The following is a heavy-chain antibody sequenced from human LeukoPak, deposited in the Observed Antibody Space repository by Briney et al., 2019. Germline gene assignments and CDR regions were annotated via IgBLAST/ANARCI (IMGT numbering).Heavy chain of an antibody. CDR3: ARDEPHCSSTSCYTEYYYYYGMDV. J-gene: IGHJ6*02. CDR1: GYTFTSYS. Sequence: GASVKVSCKASGYTFTSYSISWVRQAPGQRLEWMGWINAGNGNTKYSQKFQGRVTITRDTSASTAYMELSSLRSEDTAVYYCARDEPHCSSTSCYTEYYYYYGMDVWGQGTTVTVSS. V-gene: IGHV1-3*01. CDR2: INAGNGNT. D-gene: IGHD2-2*02.